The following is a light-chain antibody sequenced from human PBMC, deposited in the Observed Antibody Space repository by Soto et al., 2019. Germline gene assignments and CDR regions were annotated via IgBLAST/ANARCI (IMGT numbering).Light chain of an antibody. J-gene: IGKJ2*01. CDR3: QQYNEYLYT. CDR1: QSISTW. Sequence: EIQMTRSPSTLSASVGDRVTITCRASQSISTWVAWYQQRPGKAPKVLIYDASNLQSGVPSRFSGSGSGTEFTLTISSLQPDDFATYFCQQYNEYLYTVGQGTKLEIK. CDR2: DAS. V-gene: IGKV1-5*01.